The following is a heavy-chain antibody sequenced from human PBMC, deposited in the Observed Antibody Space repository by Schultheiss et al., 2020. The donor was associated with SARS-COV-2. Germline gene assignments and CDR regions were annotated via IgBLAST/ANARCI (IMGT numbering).Heavy chain of an antibody. J-gene: IGHJ5*02. CDR2: ISAYNGNT. CDR3: ARTLSGQWLVGVRWFDP. V-gene: IGHV1-18*01. Sequence: ASVKVSCKASGYTFTSYGISWVRQAPGQGLEWMGWISAYNGNTNYAQKLQGRVTMTTDTSTSTAYMELRSLRSDDTAVYYCARTLSGQWLVGVRWFDPWGQGTLVTVSS. CDR1: GYTFTSYG. D-gene: IGHD6-19*01.